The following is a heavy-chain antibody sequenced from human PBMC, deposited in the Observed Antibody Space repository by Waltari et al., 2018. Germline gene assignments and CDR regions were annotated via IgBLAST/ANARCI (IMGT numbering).Heavy chain of an antibody. CDR1: GGSFSGYY. J-gene: IGHJ3*02. Sequence: QVQLQQWGAGLLKPSETLSLTCAVYGGSFSGYYWSWIRQPPGKGLEWIGEINRSGSTNYNPSLKSRVTISVDTSKNQFSLKLSSVTAADTAVYYCARGRWRRPRNAFDIWGQGTMVTVSS. V-gene: IGHV4-34*01. CDR3: ARGRWRRPRNAFDI. D-gene: IGHD2-15*01. CDR2: INRSGST.